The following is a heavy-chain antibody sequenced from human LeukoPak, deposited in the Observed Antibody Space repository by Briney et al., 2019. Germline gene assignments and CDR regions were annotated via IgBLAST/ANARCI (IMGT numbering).Heavy chain of an antibody. J-gene: IGHJ4*02. CDR3: ARGRGRSDLNDFDY. Sequence: SSETLSLTCTVSGGSISSYYWSWIRQPPGKGLEWIGYIYFSGSTNYNPSLKSRVTISVDTSRNQFSLQLSSVTAADTAVYYCARGRGRSDLNDFDYWGQGTLVTVSS. CDR2: IYFSGST. V-gene: IGHV4-59*01. CDR1: GGSISSYY. D-gene: IGHD3-10*01.